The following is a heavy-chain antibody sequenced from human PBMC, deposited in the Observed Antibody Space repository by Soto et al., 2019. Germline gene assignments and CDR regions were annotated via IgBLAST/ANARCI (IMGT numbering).Heavy chain of an antibody. CDR1: GGSISSGDYY. V-gene: IGHV4-31*03. CDR2: IYYSGST. D-gene: IGHD6-6*01. Sequence: QVQLQESGPGLVKPSQTLSLTCTVSGGSISSGDYYWSWIRQHPGKGLEWVGYIYYSGSTYYNPSLKSRVTIALDTSKNQLSLKLSSVTAADTAVYYCARSDYRSSSVEGFDIWGQGTMVTVSS. J-gene: IGHJ3*02. CDR3: ARSDYRSSSVEGFDI.